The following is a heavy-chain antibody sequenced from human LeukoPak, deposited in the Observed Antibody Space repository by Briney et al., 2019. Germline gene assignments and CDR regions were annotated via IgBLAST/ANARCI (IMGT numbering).Heavy chain of an antibody. CDR1: GYSFTSYW. CDR2: IYPGDSDT. J-gene: IGHJ3*02. CDR3: ARHGDTYYDLWSGYYPAFDI. Sequence: GESLKISCKGSGYSFTSYWIGWVRQMPGKGLEWMGIIYPGDSDTRYSPSFQGQVTISADKSISTAYLQWSSLKASDTAMYYCARHGDTYYDLWSGYYPAFDIWGQGTMVTVSS. D-gene: IGHD3-3*01. V-gene: IGHV5-51*01.